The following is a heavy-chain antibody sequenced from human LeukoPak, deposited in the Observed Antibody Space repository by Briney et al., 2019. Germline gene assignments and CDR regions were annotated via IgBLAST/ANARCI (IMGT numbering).Heavy chain of an antibody. Sequence: SETLSDTCTVSGGSISSSSYYWGWIRQPPGKGLEWIGSIYYSGSTYYNPSLKRRVTISVDTSKNQFSLKLSSVTAADTAVYYCASYSSGCQDPQDYWGQGTRDTVSS. D-gene: IGHD6-19*01. CDR3: ASYSSGCQDPQDY. V-gene: IGHV4-39*01. CDR2: IYYSGST. CDR1: GGSISSSSYY. J-gene: IGHJ4*02.